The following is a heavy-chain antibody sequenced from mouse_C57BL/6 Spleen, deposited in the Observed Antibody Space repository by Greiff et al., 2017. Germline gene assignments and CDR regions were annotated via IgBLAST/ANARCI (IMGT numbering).Heavy chain of an antibody. CDR3: ANDYDEYSFDY. D-gene: IGHD2-4*01. V-gene: IGHV1-82*01. J-gene: IGHJ2*01. CDR1: GYAFSSSW. CDR2: IYPGDGDT. Sequence: QVQLQQSGPELVKPGASVKISCKASGYAFSSSWMNWVKQRPGKGLEWIGRIYPGDGDTNYNGKFKGKATLTADKSSSTAYMQLSSLTSDDSAVYFCANDYDEYSFDYWGQGTTLTVSS.